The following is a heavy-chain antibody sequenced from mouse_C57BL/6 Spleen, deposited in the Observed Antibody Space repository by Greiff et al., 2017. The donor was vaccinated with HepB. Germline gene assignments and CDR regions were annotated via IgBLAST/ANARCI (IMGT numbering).Heavy chain of an antibody. J-gene: IGHJ4*01. CDR1: GYTFTSYW. CDR2: IYPGNSDT. D-gene: IGHD2-1*01. Sequence: VQLKQSGTVLARPGASVKMSCKTSGYTFTSYWMHWVKQRPGQGLEWIGAIYPGNSDTSYNQKFKGKAKLTAVTSASTAYMELSSLTNEDSAVYYCTRGDYYGNYRGVMDYWGQGTSVTVSS. CDR3: TRGDYYGNYRGVMDY. V-gene: IGHV1-5*01.